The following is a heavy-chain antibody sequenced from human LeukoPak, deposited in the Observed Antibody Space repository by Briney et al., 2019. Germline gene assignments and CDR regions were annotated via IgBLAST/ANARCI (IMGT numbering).Heavy chain of an antibody. D-gene: IGHD3-10*01. J-gene: IGHJ4*02. CDR1: GGSFSGYY. V-gene: IGHV4-34*01. CDR2: INHSGST. Sequence: WETLSLSCAVYGGSFSGYYWSWIRQPPGKGLEWVGDINHSGSTNYNPSLKSRVTISVDTSKNQFSLQLSSVTAADTAVYYCARDGSGTFDYWGQGTLVTDSS. CDR3: ARDGSGTFDY.